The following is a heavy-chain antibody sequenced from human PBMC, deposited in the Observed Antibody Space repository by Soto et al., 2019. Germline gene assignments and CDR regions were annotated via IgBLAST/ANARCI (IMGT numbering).Heavy chain of an antibody. CDR3: ARMTRAGKGDGDAFDI. V-gene: IGHV1-3*01. CDR2: INAGNGNT. D-gene: IGHD2-21*02. J-gene: IGHJ3*02. CDR1: GCTFNSYA. Sequence: ASVKVSCKASGCTFNSYAMHWLRQAPGQRLEWMGWINAGNGNTKYSQKFQGRVTITRDTSASTAYMELSSLRSEDTAVYYCARMTRAGKGDGDAFDIWGQGTMVTVSS.